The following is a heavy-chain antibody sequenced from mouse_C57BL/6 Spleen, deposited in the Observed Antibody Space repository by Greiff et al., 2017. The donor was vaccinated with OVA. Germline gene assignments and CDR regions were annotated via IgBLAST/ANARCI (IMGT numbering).Heavy chain of an antibody. CDR2: IYPGDGDT. D-gene: IGHD1-1*01. J-gene: IGHJ2*01. Sequence: QVQLQQSGAELVKPGASVKISCKASGYAFSSYWMNWVKQRPGKGLEWIGQIYPGDGDTNYNGKFKGKATLTADKSSSTAYMQLSSLTSKDSAVYFCARDTTVTGYFDYWGQGTTLTVSS. CDR3: ARDTTVTGYFDY. CDR1: GYAFSSYW. V-gene: IGHV1-80*01.